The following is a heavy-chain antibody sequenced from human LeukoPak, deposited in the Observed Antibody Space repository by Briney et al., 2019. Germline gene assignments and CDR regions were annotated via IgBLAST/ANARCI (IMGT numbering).Heavy chain of an antibody. Sequence: PGGSLRLSCAASGFTFSSYGIHWVRQAPGKGLEWVAFILYDGSNKFYADSVKGRFTISKDNSKNTLYLQMNSLRAEDTAVYYCARPYCSGGSCYSGHFDYWGQGTLVTASS. CDR1: GFTFSSYG. D-gene: IGHD2-15*01. CDR2: ILYDGSNK. V-gene: IGHV3-30*02. CDR3: ARPYCSGGSCYSGHFDY. J-gene: IGHJ4*02.